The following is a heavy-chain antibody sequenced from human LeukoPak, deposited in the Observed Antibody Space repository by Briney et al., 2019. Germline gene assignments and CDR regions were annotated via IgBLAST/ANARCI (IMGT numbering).Heavy chain of an antibody. D-gene: IGHD6-19*01. Sequence: GGSLRLSCAASGFTFSSYGMHWVRQAPGKGLEGVAVIRYDGSNKYYADSVKGRFTISRDNSKNTLYLQMNSLRAEDTAVYYCAKEEGIAVAGADAFDIWGQGTMVTVSS. CDR3: AKEEGIAVAGADAFDI. J-gene: IGHJ3*02. CDR1: GFTFSSYG. CDR2: IRYDGSNK. V-gene: IGHV3-30*02.